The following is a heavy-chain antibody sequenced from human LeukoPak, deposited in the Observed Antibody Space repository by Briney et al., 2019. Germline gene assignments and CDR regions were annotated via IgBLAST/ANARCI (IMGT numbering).Heavy chain of an antibody. J-gene: IGHJ4*02. CDR3: ARVFPYYDFWSGPPDY. CDR2: ISYDGSNR. V-gene: IGHV3-30-3*01. Sequence: GGSLRLSCAASGFTFSSNAMHWVRQAPGKGLEWVAVISYDGSNRYYADSVKGRFTISRDNSKNTLYLQMNSLRAEDTAVYYCARVFPYYDFWSGPPDYWGQGTLVTVSS. D-gene: IGHD3-3*01. CDR1: GFTFSSNA.